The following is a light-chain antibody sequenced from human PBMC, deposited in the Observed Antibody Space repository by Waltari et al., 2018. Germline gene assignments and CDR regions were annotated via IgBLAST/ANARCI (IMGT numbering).Light chain of an antibody. Sequence: SSDLTQDPSLSVALGQTVRITCQGDSLRRYYASWYQQRPGQAPILVLYGPDNRPSGIPDQFSGSTSGNTASLTITGAQAEDEADYYCHSRETFSTRLFGGGTRLTV. V-gene: IGLV3-19*01. CDR1: SLRRYY. CDR3: HSRETFSTRL. CDR2: GPD. J-gene: IGLJ2*01.